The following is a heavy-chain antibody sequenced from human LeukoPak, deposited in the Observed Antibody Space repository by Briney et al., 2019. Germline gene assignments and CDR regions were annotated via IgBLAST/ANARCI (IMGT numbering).Heavy chain of an antibody. CDR3: ARSIAAAKKNFYGMDV. Sequence: GGSLRLSCAASGFTFSNYAMSWVRQAPGKGLEWVSVIYSGGSTYYADSVKGRFTISRDNSKNTLYLQMNSLRAEDTAVYYCARSIAAAKKNFYGMDVWGQGTTVTVSS. CDR2: IYSGGST. D-gene: IGHD6-13*01. CDR1: GFTFSNYA. V-gene: IGHV3-66*01. J-gene: IGHJ6*02.